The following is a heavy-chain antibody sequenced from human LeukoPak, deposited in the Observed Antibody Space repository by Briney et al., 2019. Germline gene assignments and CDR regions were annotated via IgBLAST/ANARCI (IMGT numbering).Heavy chain of an antibody. V-gene: IGHV4-59*01. CDR1: GDSTNTFF. D-gene: IGHD4-17*01. CDR3: ASKSTDHGELRFDY. CDR2: IYYTGTT. Sequence: SETLSLTCTISGDSTNTFFWSWIRQLPGKGLEWIGYIYYTGTTNYNPSLKSRVTISVDTSKNQFSLKVNSVTAADTGVYYCASKSTDHGELRFDYWGQGTLVTVSS. J-gene: IGHJ4*02.